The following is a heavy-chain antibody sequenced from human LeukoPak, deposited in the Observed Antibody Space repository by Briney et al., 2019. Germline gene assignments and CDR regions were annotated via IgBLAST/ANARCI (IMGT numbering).Heavy chain of an antibody. CDR3: AKDKGWWLLDY. V-gene: IGHV3-48*01. Sequence: GGSLRLSCAASGFTFSSYTMHWVRQAPGKGLEWVSYISSSSNTIYYADSVKGRFTISRDNAKNSLYLQMNSLRAEDTAVYYCAKDKGWWLLDYWGQGTLVTVSS. D-gene: IGHD5-12*01. CDR2: ISSSSNTI. J-gene: IGHJ4*02. CDR1: GFTFSSYT.